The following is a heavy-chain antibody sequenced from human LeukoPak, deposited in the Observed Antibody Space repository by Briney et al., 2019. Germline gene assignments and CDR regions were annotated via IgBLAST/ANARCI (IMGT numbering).Heavy chain of an antibody. CDR2: IIHIFGTA. V-gene: IGHV1-69*13. CDR1: GGTFSSYA. CDR3: ARDHCSGGSCYNGMDV. J-gene: IGHJ6*02. D-gene: IGHD2-15*01. Sequence: SVKVSCTASGGTFSSYAISWVRQAPGQGLEWMGGIIHIFGTANYAQTFQGRVTITADESTSTAYMELSSLRSEDTAVYYCARDHCSGGSCYNGMDVWGQGTTVTVSS.